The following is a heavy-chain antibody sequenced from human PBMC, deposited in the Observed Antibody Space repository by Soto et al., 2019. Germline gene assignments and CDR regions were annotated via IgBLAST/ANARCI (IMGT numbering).Heavy chain of an antibody. CDR2: ISPYSGNT. CDR1: GYIFVNYG. V-gene: IGHV1-18*01. Sequence: QVQLVQSGDEVRKPGSSVKVSCKASGYIFVNYGIAWVRQAPGQGLEWMGWISPYSGNTHYASKVQGRLTMTKETTTSTGYMVLGNMTSDETYVDYCALVDNYVTPTPQDVWGHGTTGTV. J-gene: IGHJ6*02. D-gene: IGHD3-16*01. CDR3: ALVDNYVTPTPQDV.